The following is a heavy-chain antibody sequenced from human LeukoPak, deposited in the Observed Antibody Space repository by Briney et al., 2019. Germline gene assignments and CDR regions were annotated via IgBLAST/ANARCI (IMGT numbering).Heavy chain of an antibody. V-gene: IGHV4-34*01. J-gene: IGHJ5*02. Sequence: PSETLSLTCAVYGGSFSGYYCSWIRQPPGKGLEWIGEINHSGSTNYNPSLKSRVTISVDTSKNQFSLKLSSVTAADTAVYYCARGGISNWFDPWGQGTLVTVSS. D-gene: IGHD2-15*01. CDR2: INHSGST. CDR1: GGSFSGYY. CDR3: ARGGISNWFDP.